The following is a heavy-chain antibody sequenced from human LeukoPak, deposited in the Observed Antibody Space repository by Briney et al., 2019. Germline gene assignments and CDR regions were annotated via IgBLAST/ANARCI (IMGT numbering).Heavy chain of an antibody. CDR2: LYSGGGT. CDR3: TRDRSSMVRGNYFDY. V-gene: IGHV3-66*01. D-gene: IGHD3-10*01. CDR1: GFSVSTNF. J-gene: IGHJ4*02. Sequence: GGSLRLSCAASGFSVSTNFMSWVRQAPGKGLEWVSLLYSGGGTSYADSVKGRITISRDNSVNTLYLQMNSLRAEDTAVYYCTRDRSSMVRGNYFDYWGQGALVTVSS.